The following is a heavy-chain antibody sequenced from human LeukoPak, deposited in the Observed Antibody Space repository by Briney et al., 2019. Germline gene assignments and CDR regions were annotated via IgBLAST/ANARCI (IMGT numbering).Heavy chain of an antibody. Sequence: SETLSLTCTVSGGSISSYYWSWIRQPPGKGLEWIGYIYYSGSTNYNPSLKSRVTISVDTSKNQFSLKLSSVTAADTAVYYCARDRDDSSGFDYWGQGTLVTVSS. CDR1: GGSISSYY. CDR3: ARDRDDSSGFDY. J-gene: IGHJ4*02. V-gene: IGHV4-59*01. CDR2: IYYSGST. D-gene: IGHD3-22*01.